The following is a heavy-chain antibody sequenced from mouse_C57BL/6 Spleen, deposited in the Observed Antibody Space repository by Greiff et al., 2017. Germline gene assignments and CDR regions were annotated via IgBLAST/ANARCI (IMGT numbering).Heavy chain of an antibody. Sequence: VQLKESGPELVKPGASVKISCKASGYSFTDYNMNWVKQSNGKSLEWIGVINPNYGTTSYNQKFKGKATLTVDHSSSTAYMQLNSLTSEDSAGYDGARSGVLLLDYWGQGTTLTVSS. CDR1: GYSFTDYN. CDR3: ARSGVLLLDY. CDR2: INPNYGTT. V-gene: IGHV1-39*01. D-gene: IGHD1-1*01. J-gene: IGHJ2*01.